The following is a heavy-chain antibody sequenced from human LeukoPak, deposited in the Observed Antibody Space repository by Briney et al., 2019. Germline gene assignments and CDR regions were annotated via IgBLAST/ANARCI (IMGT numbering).Heavy chain of an antibody. D-gene: IGHD3-16*01. CDR2: ISWNSRII. CDR3: AKDWGGTFDI. CDR1: GFTFDDYA. Sequence: ALRLSCAASGFTFDDYAMHWVRQAPGKGLEWVSGISWNSRIIDYADSVKGRFTISRGNAKNSLYLQMNSLRAEDMALYYCAKDWGGTFDIRGQGTMVTVSS. J-gene: IGHJ3*02. V-gene: IGHV3-9*03.